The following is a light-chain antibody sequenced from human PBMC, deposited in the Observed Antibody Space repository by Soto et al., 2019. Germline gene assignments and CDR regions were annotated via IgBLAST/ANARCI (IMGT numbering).Light chain of an antibody. Sequence: QSARTQPPSASGSPGQSVTISCTGTSSDVGDYNYVSWYQQYPGKAPKLMIYEVSKRPSGVPDRFSGSKSGNTASLTVSGLQAEDEADYYCSSYAGSNNWVFGGGTKLTVL. CDR3: SSYAGSNNWV. CDR2: EVS. CDR1: SSDVGDYNY. J-gene: IGLJ3*02. V-gene: IGLV2-8*01.